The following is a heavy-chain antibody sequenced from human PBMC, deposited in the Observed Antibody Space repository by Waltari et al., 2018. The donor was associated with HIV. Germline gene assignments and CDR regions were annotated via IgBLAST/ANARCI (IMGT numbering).Heavy chain of an antibody. Sequence: ELHLVESGGGSVKPGRSLRVSCTAPGCTFINEWMSWVRQAPGKGLEWLGRIKSKNDGGTIDYAAPVKDRFTILRDDSKHTLYLEMSSLKIEDTGIYYCVTDAVAVPLDTAYWGQGTLVTVSS. V-gene: IGHV3-15*01. CDR1: GCTFINEW. D-gene: IGHD2-21*01. CDR3: VTDAVAVPLDTAY. CDR2: IKSKNDGGTI. J-gene: IGHJ4*02.